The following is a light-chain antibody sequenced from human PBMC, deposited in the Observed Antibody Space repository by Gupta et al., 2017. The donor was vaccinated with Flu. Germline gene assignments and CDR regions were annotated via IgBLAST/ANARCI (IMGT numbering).Light chain of an antibody. CDR3: MQGSYWPFT. V-gene: IGKV2-30*01. CDR1: QSLVFSNGTTY. CDR2: EVS. J-gene: IGKJ3*01. Sequence: DIVMTQSPLSLPFTLGQTASISCRSSQSLVFSNGTTYLHWFLQRPGQAPRRLIYEVSNRDSGVPARFSGSGSGTDFTLTISRVEAEDVGVYYCMQGSYWPFTFGPGTKVDIK.